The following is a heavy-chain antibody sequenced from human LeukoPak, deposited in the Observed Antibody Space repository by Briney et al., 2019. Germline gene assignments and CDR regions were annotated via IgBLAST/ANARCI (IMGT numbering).Heavy chain of an antibody. Sequence: GRSLRLSCAASGFTFDDYATHWVRQAPGKGLEWVSGISWNSGSIGYADSVKGRFTISRDNAKNSLYLQMNSLRAEDTALYYCAKDIALETVTYYYGMDVWGQGTTVTVSS. V-gene: IGHV3-9*01. CDR1: GFTFDDYA. CDR3: AKDIALETVTYYYGMDV. CDR2: ISWNSGSI. D-gene: IGHD4-17*01. J-gene: IGHJ6*02.